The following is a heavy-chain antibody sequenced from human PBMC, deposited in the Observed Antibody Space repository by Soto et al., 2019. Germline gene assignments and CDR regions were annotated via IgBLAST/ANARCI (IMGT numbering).Heavy chain of an antibody. CDR1: GFTFSSYA. J-gene: IGHJ4*02. CDR3: AKSPLSVVVAALLDY. V-gene: IGHV3-23*01. Sequence: EVQLLESGGGLVQPGGSLRLSCAASGFTFSSYAMSWVRQAPGKGLEWVSAISGSGGSTYYADSVKGGFTISRDNSKNTLYLQMNSLRAEDTAVYYCAKSPLSVVVAALLDYWGQGTLVTVSS. CDR2: ISGSGGST. D-gene: IGHD2-15*01.